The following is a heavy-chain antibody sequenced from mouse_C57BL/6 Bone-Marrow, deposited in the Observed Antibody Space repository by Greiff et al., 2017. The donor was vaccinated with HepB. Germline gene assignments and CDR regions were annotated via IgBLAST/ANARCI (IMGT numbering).Heavy chain of an antibody. CDR3: ARSIYYYGRGY. V-gene: IGHV1-42*01. J-gene: IGHJ4*01. Sequence: VQLQQSGPELVKPGASVKISCKASGYSFTGYYMNWVKQSPEKSLEWIGEINPSTGGTTYNQKFKAKATLTVDKSSSTAYMQLKSLTSEDSAVYYCARSIYYYGRGYWGQGTSVTVSS. CDR1: GYSFTGYY. CDR2: INPSTGGT.